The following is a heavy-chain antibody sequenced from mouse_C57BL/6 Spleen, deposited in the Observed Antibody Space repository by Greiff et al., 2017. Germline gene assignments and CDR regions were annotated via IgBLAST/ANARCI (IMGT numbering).Heavy chain of an antibody. J-gene: IGHJ4*01. CDR1: GYTFTSSW. CDR2: IDPSDSET. D-gene: IGHD1-1*01. V-gene: IGHV1-52*01. Sequence: VQLQQPGAELVRPGSSVKLSCKASGYTFTSSWMHWVKQRPIQGLEWIGNIDPSDSETHYNQKFKDKATLTVDKSSSTAYMQLSSLTAEDSAVYYCASGLRSAMDYWGQGTSVTVSS. CDR3: ASGLRSAMDY.